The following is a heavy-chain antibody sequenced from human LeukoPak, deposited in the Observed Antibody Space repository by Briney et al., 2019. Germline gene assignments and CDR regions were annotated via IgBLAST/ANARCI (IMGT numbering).Heavy chain of an antibody. Sequence: GGSLRLSCAASGFTFSSYGMHWVRQAPGKGLEWVAFIRYDGSNKYYADSVKGRFTISRDNSKSTLYLQMNSLRAEDTAVYYCAKVLSGSYSYYFDYWGQGTLVTVSS. J-gene: IGHJ4*02. CDR2: IRYDGSNK. V-gene: IGHV3-30*02. CDR3: AKVLSGSYSYYFDY. D-gene: IGHD1-26*01. CDR1: GFTFSSYG.